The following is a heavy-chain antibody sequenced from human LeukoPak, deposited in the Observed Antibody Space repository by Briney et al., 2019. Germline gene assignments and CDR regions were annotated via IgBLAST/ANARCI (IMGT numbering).Heavy chain of an antibody. D-gene: IGHD2-2*01. CDR3: ARLADCSSSSCRSFDY. J-gene: IGHJ4*02. CDR2: INPKSGFT. CDR1: GYPFTGYY. Sequence: GASVKVSCKASGYPFTGYYLHWVRQAPGQGLEWMGWINPKSGFTNYAQKFQGRVTMTRDTSISTAYMELSRLRSDDTAVYYCARLADCSSSSCRSFDYWGQGTLVTVSS. V-gene: IGHV1-2*02.